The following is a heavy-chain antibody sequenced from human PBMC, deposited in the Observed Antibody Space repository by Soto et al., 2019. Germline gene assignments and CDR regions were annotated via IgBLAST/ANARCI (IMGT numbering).Heavy chain of an antibody. CDR3: AKGVPGIAVAGTGYFQH. D-gene: IGHD6-19*01. J-gene: IGHJ1*01. Sequence: EVQLLESGGGLVQPGGSLRLSCAASGFTFSSYAMSWVRQAPGKGLEWVSGISGSGDSTYYADSVKGRFTISRDNYKNTLYLQRNSLGAEDTAVYDCAKGVPGIAVAGTGYFQHWGQGTLVTVSS. V-gene: IGHV3-23*01. CDR1: GFTFSSYA. CDR2: ISGSGDST.